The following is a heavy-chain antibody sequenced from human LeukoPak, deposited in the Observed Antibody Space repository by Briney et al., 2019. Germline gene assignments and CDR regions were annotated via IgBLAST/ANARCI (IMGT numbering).Heavy chain of an antibody. D-gene: IGHD6-19*01. CDR3: ARSQGAVAGTGFDY. CDR2: IYYSGST. CDR1: GGSLSSSSYY. V-gene: IGHV4-61*01. Sequence: SETLSLTCTVPGGSLSSSSYYWGWIRQPPGKGLEWIGYIYYSGSTNYNPSLKSRVTISVDTSKNQFSLKLSSVAAADTAVYYCARSQGAVAGTGFDYWGQGTLVTVSS. J-gene: IGHJ4*02.